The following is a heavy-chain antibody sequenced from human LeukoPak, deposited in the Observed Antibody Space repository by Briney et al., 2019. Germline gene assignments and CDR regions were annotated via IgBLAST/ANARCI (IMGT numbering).Heavy chain of an antibody. Sequence: GGSLRLSCVASGFSFSTYWMSWVRQAPGKGLEWVANIKQDGSEEYYVDSVKGRFTISRDNAKNSLYLQMNSLRAEDTAVYYCARVRQWLESYFYYYDMDVWGQGTTVTVSS. CDR1: GFSFSTYW. CDR2: IKQDGSEE. CDR3: ARVRQWLESYFYYYDMDV. D-gene: IGHD6-19*01. J-gene: IGHJ6*02. V-gene: IGHV3-7*01.